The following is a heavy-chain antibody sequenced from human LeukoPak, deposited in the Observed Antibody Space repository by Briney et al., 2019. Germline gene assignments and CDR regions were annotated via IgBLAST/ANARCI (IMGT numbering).Heavy chain of an antibody. CDR3: ARGAYYDFWSGYPTNFDP. D-gene: IGHD3-3*01. V-gene: IGHV4-30-2*01. J-gene: IGHJ5*02. CDR2: IYHSGST. CDR1: GGSISSGGYS. Sequence: SQTLSLTCAVSGGSISSGGYSWSWIRQPPGKGLEWIGYIYHSGSTYYNPSLKSRVTISVDRSKNQFSLKLSSVTAADTVVYYCARGAYYDFWSGYPTNFDPWGQGTLVTVSS.